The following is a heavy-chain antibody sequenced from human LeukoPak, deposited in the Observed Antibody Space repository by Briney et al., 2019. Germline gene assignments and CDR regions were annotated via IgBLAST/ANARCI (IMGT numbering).Heavy chain of an antibody. V-gene: IGHV3-7*01. D-gene: IGHD3-10*01. Sequence: GGSLRLSCSASGFTFSTYWMSWVRQAPGKGLEWVANMKRDGSEIYYVDSVRGRFTISRDNAKNSLYLQMNSLRAEDTAVYYCARAIGGSASYWGQGTLVTVSS. J-gene: IGHJ4*02. CDR2: MKRDGSEI. CDR3: ARAIGGSASY. CDR1: GFTFSTYW.